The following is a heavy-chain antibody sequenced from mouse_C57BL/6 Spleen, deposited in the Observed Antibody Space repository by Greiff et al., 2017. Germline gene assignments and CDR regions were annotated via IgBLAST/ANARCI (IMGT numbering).Heavy chain of an antibody. J-gene: IGHJ2*01. CDR1: GYTFTSYW. V-gene: IGHV1-61*01. Sequence: QVQLQQPGAELVRPGSSVKLSCKASGYTFTSYWMDWVQQRPGQGLEWIGNIYPSDSETHYNQKFKDKATLTVDKSSSTAYMQLSSLTSEDSAVYYCARRGYYGSSLDDWGQGTTRTVSA. CDR3: ARRGYYGSSLDD. CDR2: IYPSDSET. D-gene: IGHD1-1*01.